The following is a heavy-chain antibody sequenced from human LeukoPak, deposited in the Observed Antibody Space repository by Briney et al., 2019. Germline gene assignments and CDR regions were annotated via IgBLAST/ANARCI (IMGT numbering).Heavy chain of an antibody. CDR1: GGSISSYY. D-gene: IGHD3-10*01. CDR3: ARVRKDLLWFGEFYMDV. V-gene: IGHV4-59*01. CDR2: IYYSGST. Sequence: PSETLSLTRTVSGGSISSYYWSWIRQPPGKGLEWIGYIYYSGSTNYNPSLKSRVTISVDTSKNQFSLKLSSVTAADTAVYYCARVRKDLLWFGEFYMDVWGQGTTVTVSS. J-gene: IGHJ6*02.